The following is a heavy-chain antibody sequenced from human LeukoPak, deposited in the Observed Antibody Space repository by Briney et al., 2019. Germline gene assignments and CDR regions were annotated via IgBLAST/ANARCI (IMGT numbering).Heavy chain of an antibody. Sequence: SEPLSLTCSFCGSFISSCSDYWRWIRGPPGEGLEWIGRSYYSGTTYYNPSLSSRVTISVDTSKNQFSLKLSSVTTADTAVYYCARQEDLSLFDYMKIHYYFDYWGQGTLVTVSS. D-gene: IGHD4-11*01. CDR1: GSFISSCSDY. J-gene: IGHJ4*02. CDR3: ARQEDLSLFDYMKIHYYFDY. V-gene: IGHV4-39*01. CDR2: SYYSGTT.